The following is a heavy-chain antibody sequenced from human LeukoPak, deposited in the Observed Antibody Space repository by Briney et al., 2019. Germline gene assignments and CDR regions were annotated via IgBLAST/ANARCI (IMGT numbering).Heavy chain of an antibody. CDR2: VTAGADKT. V-gene: IGHV3-23*01. J-gene: IGHJ3*01. D-gene: IGHD2-21*01. Sequence: PGGSLRLSYAASGFTFSSYAMSWVRQAPGKGLEWVSAVTAGADKTWSADSVRGRFTISRDNSKNTLYLQMNNLRPEDTAVYYCAKDRRFPDDVLDVWGQGTLVTVSS. CDR1: GFTFSSYA. CDR3: AKDRRFPDDVLDV.